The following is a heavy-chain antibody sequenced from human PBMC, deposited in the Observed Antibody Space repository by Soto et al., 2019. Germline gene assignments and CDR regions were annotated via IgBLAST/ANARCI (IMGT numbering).Heavy chain of an antibody. CDR2: INWNGADI. CDR1: GFTFDDYA. J-gene: IGHJ4*02. V-gene: IGHV3-9*01. D-gene: IGHD6-19*01. CDR3: VKNSGWFST. Sequence: GGSLRLSFAASGFTFDDYAMHWVRQAPGKGLEWVSGINWNGADIGYADSVKGRFTISRDNSRNTVYLQMNSLRGDDTALYYCVKNSGWFSTWGQGALVTSPQ.